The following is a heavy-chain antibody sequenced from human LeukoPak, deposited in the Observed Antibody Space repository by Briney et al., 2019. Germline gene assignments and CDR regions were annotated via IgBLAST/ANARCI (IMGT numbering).Heavy chain of an antibody. CDR3: ARESSGYYYELGGAFDI. V-gene: IGHV1-18*01. Sequence: ASVKVSFKASGYTFTSYGISWVRQAPGQGLEWMGWISAYNGNTNYAQKLQGRVTMTTDTSTSTAYMELRSLRSDDTAVYYCARESSGYYYELGGAFDIWGQGTMVTVSS. D-gene: IGHD3-22*01. CDR2: ISAYNGNT. CDR1: GYTFTSYG. J-gene: IGHJ3*02.